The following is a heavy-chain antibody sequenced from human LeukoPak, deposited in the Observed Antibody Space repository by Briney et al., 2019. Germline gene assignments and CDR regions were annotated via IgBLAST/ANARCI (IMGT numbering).Heavy chain of an antibody. CDR1: GYSFTSFW. J-gene: IGHJ5*02. CDR3: ARASGSSWFDP. V-gene: IGHV5-10-1*01. Sequence: GESLRISCQTSGYSFTSFWITWVRQMPGKGLEWMGRIDPSDSYTNYSPSFQGHVTISADRSISTAYLQWRNLKASDTAIYYCARASGSSWFDPWGQGTLVTVSS. D-gene: IGHD6-19*01. CDR2: IDPSDSYT.